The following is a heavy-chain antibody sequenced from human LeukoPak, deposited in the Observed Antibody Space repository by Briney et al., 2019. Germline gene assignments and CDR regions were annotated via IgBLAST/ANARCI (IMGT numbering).Heavy chain of an antibody. CDR2: INLNSGGT. Sequence: SVKVSCKASGYTFTGYYMHWVRQAAGQGLEGMGWINLNSGGTNYAQKFQGRVTMTRDTSISTAYMELSRLRSDDTAVYYCARDPQDCSGGSCYAGLYYMDVWGKGTTVTVPS. J-gene: IGHJ6*03. CDR1: GYTFTGYY. CDR3: ARDPQDCSGGSCYAGLYYMDV. D-gene: IGHD2-15*01. V-gene: IGHV1-2*02.